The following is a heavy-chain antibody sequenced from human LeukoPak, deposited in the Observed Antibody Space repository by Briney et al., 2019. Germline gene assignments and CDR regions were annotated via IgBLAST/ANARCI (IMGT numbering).Heavy chain of an antibody. J-gene: IGHJ4*02. CDR1: GYTLTELS. D-gene: IGHD3-22*01. CDR2: FDPEDGET. V-gene: IGHV1-24*01. CDR3: AGDSSGYEGGY. Sequence: ASVKVSCKVSGYTLTELSMHWVRQAPGKGLEWMGGFDPEDGETIYAQKFQGRVTITTDESTSTAYMELSSLRSEDTAVYCCAGDSSGYEGGYWGQGTLVTVSS.